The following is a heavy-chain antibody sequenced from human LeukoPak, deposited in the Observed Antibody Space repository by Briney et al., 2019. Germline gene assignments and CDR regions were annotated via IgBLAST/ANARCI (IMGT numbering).Heavy chain of an antibody. CDR3: ATDISRWLVYYFDY. Sequence: GGSLRLSCAASGFTFDDYAMHWVRQAPGKGLEWVSGISWNSGSIGYADSVKGRFTISRDNAKNSLYLQMNSLRAEDMALYYCATDISRWLVYYFDYWGQGTLVTVSS. CDR1: GFTFDDYA. CDR2: ISWNSGSI. J-gene: IGHJ4*02. D-gene: IGHD6-19*01. V-gene: IGHV3-9*03.